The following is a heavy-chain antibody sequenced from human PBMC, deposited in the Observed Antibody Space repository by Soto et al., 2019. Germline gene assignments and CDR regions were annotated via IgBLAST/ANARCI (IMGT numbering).Heavy chain of an antibody. CDR3: AKNLPRTGRFDY. Sequence: KTSETLSLTCAVYGGSFSGYYWSWIRQPPGKGLEWIGEINHSGSTNYNPSLKSRVTISVDKSKNQFSLQMSSVTAADTAVYYCAKNLPRTGRFDYWGQGSLVTVSS. CDR1: GGSFSGYY. CDR2: INHSGST. V-gene: IGHV4-34*01. D-gene: IGHD1-1*01. J-gene: IGHJ4*02.